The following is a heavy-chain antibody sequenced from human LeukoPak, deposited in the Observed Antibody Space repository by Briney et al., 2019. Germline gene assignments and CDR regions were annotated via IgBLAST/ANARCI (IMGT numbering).Heavy chain of an antibody. Sequence: GGSLRLSCAVSGFTFKSYAMNWVRQAPGKGLEWVSGISSSGVIRDYADSVKGRFTISRDNSKNTLYLQMNSLRTEDTAVYYCATPLDYYDSSGYHQGGDWGQGTLVTVSS. D-gene: IGHD3-22*01. CDR3: ATPLDYYDSSGYHQGGD. CDR2: ISSSGVIR. V-gene: IGHV3-23*01. J-gene: IGHJ4*02. CDR1: GFTFKSYA.